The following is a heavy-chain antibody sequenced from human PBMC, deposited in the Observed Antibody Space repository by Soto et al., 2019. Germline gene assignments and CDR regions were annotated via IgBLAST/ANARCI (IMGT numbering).Heavy chain of an antibody. Sequence: GGSLRLSCAASGFIFTNYAMNWVRQAPGKGLEWVSVIGGRGNSAYYADSVQGRFTISRDNSKNTLSLQMSSLTADDTAIYYCVGEGRGSFDFWGRGTMVTVSS. D-gene: IGHD5-12*01. V-gene: IGHV3-23*01. CDR2: IGGRGNSA. CDR1: GFIFTNYA. J-gene: IGHJ3*01. CDR3: VGEGRGSFDF.